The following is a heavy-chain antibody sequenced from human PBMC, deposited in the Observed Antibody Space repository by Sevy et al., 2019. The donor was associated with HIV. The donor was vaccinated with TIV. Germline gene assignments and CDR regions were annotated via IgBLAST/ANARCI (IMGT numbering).Heavy chain of an antibody. V-gene: IGHV1-24*01. CDR2: FDPEDGET. CDR1: GYTVTELS. CDR3: AADRIKGGYDPRFDY. Sequence: ASVKVSCKVSGYTVTELSMHWVRQAPGKGLEWMGGFDPEDGETIYAQKFQGRVTMTEDTSTDTAYMELSSLRSEDTAVYYCAADRIKGGYDPRFDYWGQRTLVTVSS. D-gene: IGHD3-22*01. J-gene: IGHJ4*02.